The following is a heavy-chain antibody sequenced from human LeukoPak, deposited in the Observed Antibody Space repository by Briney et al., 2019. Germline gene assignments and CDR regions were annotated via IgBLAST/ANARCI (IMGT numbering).Heavy chain of an antibody. Sequence: ASVKVSCKASGYTLTSYGINWMRQAPGQGLEWMGWISTQSGNTNYAQKVQGRLTLTTDRSTNTAYMELRSLRADDAAVYYCARGAYGDKWGQGTMVTVSS. CDR2: ISTQSGNT. V-gene: IGHV1-18*01. CDR3: ARGAYGDK. D-gene: IGHD4-17*01. J-gene: IGHJ4*02. CDR1: GYTLTSYG.